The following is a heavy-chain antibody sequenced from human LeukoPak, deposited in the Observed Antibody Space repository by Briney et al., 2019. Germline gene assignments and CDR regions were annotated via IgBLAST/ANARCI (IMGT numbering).Heavy chain of an antibody. J-gene: IGHJ5*02. Sequence: PSETLSLTCTVSGGSISNYYWSWIRQPAGMGLEWIGRIYASGSTNYNPSLKSRVTMSVDTSNNQFSLNLSSVTAADTAVYYCASTIWFGELFYFDPWGQGTLVTVSS. CDR1: GGSISNYY. CDR3: ASTIWFGELFYFDP. CDR2: IYASGST. V-gene: IGHV4-4*07. D-gene: IGHD3-10*01.